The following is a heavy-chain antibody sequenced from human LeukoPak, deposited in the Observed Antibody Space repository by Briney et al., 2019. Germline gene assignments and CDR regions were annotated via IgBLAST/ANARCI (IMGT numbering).Heavy chain of an antibody. CDR2: IYPGDSDT. CDR1: GYYFSDYW. D-gene: IGHD6-13*01. V-gene: IGHV5-51*01. J-gene: IGHJ4*02. Sequence: GGSLKISCEGSGYYFSDYWIGWGRQVPGKGLEGMGIIYPGDSDTRHSPPFQGQVTISADRSISTAYLQWSSLKASDTAIYYCARQAATPGANQFDYWGQGTLVTVSS. CDR3: ARQAATPGANQFDY.